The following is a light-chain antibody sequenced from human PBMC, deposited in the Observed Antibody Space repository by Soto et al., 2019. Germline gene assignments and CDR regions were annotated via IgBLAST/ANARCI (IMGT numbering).Light chain of an antibody. CDR3: ETWDSNTRV. V-gene: IGLV4-60*02. Sequence: QLVLTQSSSASASLGSSVKLTCTLNSGHSSYIIAWHQQQPGTAPRYLMKLEGSGSYNKGSGVPDRFSGSSSGADRYLTIXXXQXEXXADYYCETWDSNTRVFGGGTQLTV. CDR2: LEGSGSY. CDR1: SGHSSYI. J-gene: IGLJ3*02.